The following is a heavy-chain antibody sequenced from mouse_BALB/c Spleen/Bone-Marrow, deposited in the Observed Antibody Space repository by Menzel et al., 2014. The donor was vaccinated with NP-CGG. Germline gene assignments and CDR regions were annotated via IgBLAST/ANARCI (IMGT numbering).Heavy chain of an antibody. Sequence: VQVVESGPELVKPGASVKISCKASGYAFSSYWMNWVKQRPGQGLEWIGRIYPGDGDTNYNEKFKGKATLTADKSSSTSYIQLSSLTSVDAAVYFCARGGSYRFDYWGQGTTLTVSS. CDR2: IYPGDGDT. CDR3: ARGGSYRFDY. V-gene: IGHV1-82*01. D-gene: IGHD1-1*02. J-gene: IGHJ2*01. CDR1: GYAFSSYW.